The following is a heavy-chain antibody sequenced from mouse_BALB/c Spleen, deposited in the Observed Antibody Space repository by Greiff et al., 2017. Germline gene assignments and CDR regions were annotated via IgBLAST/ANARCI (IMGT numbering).Heavy chain of an antibody. CDR2: IRLKSNNYAT. CDR3: TRGSWFAY. Sequence: EVKLVESGGGLVQPGGSMKLSCVASGFTISNYWMNWVRQSPEKGLEWVAEIRLKSNNYATHYAESVKGRFTISRDASKSSVYLQMINLRAEDTGIYYCTRGSWFAYWGQGTLVTVSA. J-gene: IGHJ3*01. V-gene: IGHV6-6*02. CDR1: GFTISNYW.